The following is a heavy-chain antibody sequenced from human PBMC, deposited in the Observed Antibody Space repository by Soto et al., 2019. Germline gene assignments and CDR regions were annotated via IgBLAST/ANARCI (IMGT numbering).Heavy chain of an antibody. CDR3: ARDRITTRGDAFDL. D-gene: IGHD3-3*01. V-gene: IGHV1-69*08. J-gene: IGHJ3*01. Sequence: QFQLVQSGAEVRKPGSSVKVSYKAPGGTFSTYIISWVRQAPGQGLEWMGRIIPIPDITNYAQKFQGRVTVTADRSTSTAYMELTSLKSEDTAVYYCARDRITTRGDAFDLWGQGTMVTVSS. CDR1: GGTFSTYI. CDR2: IIPIPDIT.